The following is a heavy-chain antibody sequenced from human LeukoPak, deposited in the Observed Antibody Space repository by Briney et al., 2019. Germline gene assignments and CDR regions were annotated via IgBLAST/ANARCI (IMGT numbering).Heavy chain of an antibody. D-gene: IGHD2-8*01. J-gene: IGHJ6*03. CDR3: ARERGYCTNGVCYIYYYYYMDV. CDR2: ISSSGSTI. Sequence: GGSLRLSCAASGFTFSSYWMSWVRQAPGKGLEWVSYISSSGSTIYYADSVKGRFTISRDNAKNSLYLQMNSLRAEDTAVYYCARERGYCTNGVCYIYYYYYMDVWGKGTTVTVSS. V-gene: IGHV3-48*04. CDR1: GFTFSSYW.